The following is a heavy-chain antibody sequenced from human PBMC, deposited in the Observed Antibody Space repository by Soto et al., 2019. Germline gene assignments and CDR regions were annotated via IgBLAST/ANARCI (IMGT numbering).Heavy chain of an antibody. CDR3: AKNGGSYLTFLDY. V-gene: IGHV3-23*01. Sequence: GGSLRLSCAASGFTFSNYAMSWVRQAPGKGLEWVSVFSGSGGSTYYADSVKGRFTISRDNSKNTLYLQMNSLRAEDTAVYYCAKNGGSYLTFLDYWGQGTLVTVSS. CDR1: GFTFSNYA. CDR2: FSGSGGST. D-gene: IGHD1-26*01. J-gene: IGHJ4*02.